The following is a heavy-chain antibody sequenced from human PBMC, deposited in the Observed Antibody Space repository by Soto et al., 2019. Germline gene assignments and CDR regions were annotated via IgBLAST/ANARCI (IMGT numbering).Heavy chain of an antibody. CDR3: AKGATGYYYYGMDG. V-gene: IGHV3-23*01. CDR2: ISGSGGST. J-gene: IGHJ6*02. D-gene: IGHD1-26*01. CDR1: GFTFSSYA. Sequence: EVQLLESGGGLVQPGGSLRLSCAASGFTFSSYAMSWVRQSPGKGLEWVSAISGSGGSTYYADSVKGRFTISRDTSKNTLYLQMNSLRAEDTAVYYCAKGATGYYYYGMDGGGQGTTVTVAS.